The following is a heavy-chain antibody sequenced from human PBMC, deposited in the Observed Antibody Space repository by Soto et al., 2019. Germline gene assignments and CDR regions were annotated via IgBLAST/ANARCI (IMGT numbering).Heavy chain of an antibody. J-gene: IGHJ5*02. CDR1: GYTFTSYG. D-gene: IGHD2-15*01. V-gene: IGHV1-18*01. CDR2: ISAYNGNT. Sequence: ASVKVSCKASGYTFTSYGISWVRQAPGQGLEWMGWISAYNGNTNYAQKLQGRVTMTTDTSTSTAYMELRSLRSDDTAVYYCARSLGYCSGGSCYSSWFDPWGQGTLVTVSS. CDR3: ARSLGYCSGGSCYSSWFDP.